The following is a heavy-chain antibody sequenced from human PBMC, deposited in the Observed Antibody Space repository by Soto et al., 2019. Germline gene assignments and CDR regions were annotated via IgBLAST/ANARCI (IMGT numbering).Heavy chain of an antibody. J-gene: IGHJ4*02. CDR2: ARQDGVDK. CDR1: GFTLGNYW. Sequence: GGALRLSCTASGFTLGNYWMAWVRQAPGKGLEWVANARQDGVDKGHADSVRDRFTIIRENARNSVFLQMNSLRAEDTAVYFCARDVGGILDYWGQGTLVIVYS. CDR3: ARDVGGILDY. V-gene: IGHV3-7*03.